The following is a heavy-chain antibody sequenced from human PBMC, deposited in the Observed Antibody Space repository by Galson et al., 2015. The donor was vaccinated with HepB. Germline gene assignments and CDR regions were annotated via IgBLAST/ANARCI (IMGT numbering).Heavy chain of an antibody. CDR3: ARDSRLELRLNNYFSYGMDV. CDR2: FSGYDAST. CDR1: GYSFSNYG. V-gene: IGHV1-18*01. J-gene: IGHJ6*02. Sequence: SVKVSCKASGYSFSNYGLSWIRQAPGPGLEWMGWFSGYDASTNYAPKFQGRVTMTADATTGTAYLELRNLRSDDTAVYYRARDSRLELRLNNYFSYGMDVWGQGSAVTVSS. D-gene: IGHD2-21*01.